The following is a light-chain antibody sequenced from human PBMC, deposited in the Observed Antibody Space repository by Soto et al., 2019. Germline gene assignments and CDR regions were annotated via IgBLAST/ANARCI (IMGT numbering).Light chain of an antibody. Sequence: SYELTQPPSVSVAPGQTARITCGGNNIEIKSVHWYQQKPGQAPVLVVYDDGDRTTGIPERFSGSKSGSTATLTTSRVEAGDEADYYCQVWDTTNPVIFGGGTKLTVL. V-gene: IGLV3-21*02. J-gene: IGLJ2*01. CDR3: QVWDTTNPVI. CDR2: DDG. CDR1: NIEIKS.